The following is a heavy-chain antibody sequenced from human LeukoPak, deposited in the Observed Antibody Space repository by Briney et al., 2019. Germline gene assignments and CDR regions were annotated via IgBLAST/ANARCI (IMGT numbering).Heavy chain of an antibody. J-gene: IGHJ4*02. CDR1: GFTFSSYH. Sequence: PGGSLRLSCAVSGFTFSSYHMNWVRQAPGKGLEWVSYISSSSSFIKYADSVKGRFTISRDNAKNLLCLQMTRLSAEDTAVYYCARETGYCSGDCYYYFDLWGQGTLVTVSS. CDR3: ARETGYCSGDCYYYFDL. V-gene: IGHV3-21*01. D-gene: IGHD2-21*02. CDR2: ISSSSSFI.